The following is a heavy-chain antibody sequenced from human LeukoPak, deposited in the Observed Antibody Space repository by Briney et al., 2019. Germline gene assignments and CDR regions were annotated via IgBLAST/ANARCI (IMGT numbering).Heavy chain of an antibody. CDR2: INHYGST. V-gene: IGHV4-34*01. Sequence: SETLSLTCAVYGGSFSGSYWTWIRQPPGKGLEWIGEINHYGSTNYNPSLKSRVTISVDTSKNQFSLKVRSVTAAHTAVYFCARPRYCSSTTCTGPLDIWGQGTVVTVSS. CDR3: ARPRYCSSTTCTGPLDI. CDR1: GGSFSGSY. D-gene: IGHD2-2*01. J-gene: IGHJ3*02.